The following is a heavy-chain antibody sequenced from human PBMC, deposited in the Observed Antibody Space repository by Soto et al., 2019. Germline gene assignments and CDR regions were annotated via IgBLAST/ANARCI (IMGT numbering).Heavy chain of an antibody. CDR2: IYYSGST. J-gene: IGHJ3*02. CDR1: GGSISSGDYY. Sequence: PSETLSLTCTVSGGSISSGDYYWSWIRQPPGKGLEWIGYIYYSGSTYYNPSLKSRVTISVDTSKNQFSLKLSSVTAADTAVYYCARYSGSYRPALDIWGQGTMVTVSS. CDR3: ARYSGSYRPALDI. D-gene: IGHD1-26*01. V-gene: IGHV4-30-4*01.